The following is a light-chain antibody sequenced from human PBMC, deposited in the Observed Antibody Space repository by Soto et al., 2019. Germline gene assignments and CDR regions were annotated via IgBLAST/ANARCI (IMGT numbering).Light chain of an antibody. V-gene: IGKV1-39*01. CDR1: QSISTY. CDR2: AAY. J-gene: IGKJ5*01. CDR3: QQYYDWPIT. Sequence: DIQMTQSPSSLSASVGDTVTITCRASQSISTYLTWYQQKPGKAPKLLIYAAYTLQSGVPSRFSGSGSGTDFTLTISSLQPEDFAVYYCQQYYDWPITFGQGTRLEIK.